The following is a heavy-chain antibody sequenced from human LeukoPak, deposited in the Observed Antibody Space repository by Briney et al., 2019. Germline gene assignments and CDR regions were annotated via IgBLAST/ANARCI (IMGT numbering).Heavy chain of an antibody. Sequence: KPSETLSLTCAVYGGSFSGYYWSWLRQPPGKGLEWIGELNHSGSTNYNPSLKSRVTISVDTSKNQFSLKLSSVTAADTAVYYCARVYYYYMDVWGKGTTVTVSS. CDR1: GGSFSGYY. CDR2: LNHSGST. CDR3: ARVYYYYMDV. V-gene: IGHV4-34*01. J-gene: IGHJ6*03.